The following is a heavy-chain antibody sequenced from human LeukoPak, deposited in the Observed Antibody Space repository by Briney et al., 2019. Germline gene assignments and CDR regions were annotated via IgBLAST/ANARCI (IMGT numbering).Heavy chain of an antibody. J-gene: IGHJ4*02. CDR1: GFSCSSYW. Sequence: EGSLRLSCEGSGFSCSSYWMTWVRQAPGKGLEWVANIKQDGSEKYYVDSVRGRFTISRDNAKNSLYLQMNSLRAEDTAMYYCARQRYSDYWGQGTLVTVSS. CDR2: IKQDGSEK. V-gene: IGHV3-7*01. CDR3: ARQRYSDY. D-gene: IGHD1-26*01.